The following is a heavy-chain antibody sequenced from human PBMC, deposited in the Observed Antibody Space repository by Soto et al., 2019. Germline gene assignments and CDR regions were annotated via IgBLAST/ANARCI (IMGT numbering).Heavy chain of an antibody. V-gene: IGHV4-30-2*01. CDR2: IYHSGST. Sequence: ASETLSLTCAVSGGSISSGGYSWSWIRQPPGKGLEWIGYIYHSGSTYYNPSLKSRVTISVDRSKNQFSLKLSSVTAADTAVYYCARGGDDEGVDYWGQGTLVTVSS. CDR3: ARGGDDEGVDY. CDR1: GGSISSGGYS. J-gene: IGHJ4*02. D-gene: IGHD4-17*01.